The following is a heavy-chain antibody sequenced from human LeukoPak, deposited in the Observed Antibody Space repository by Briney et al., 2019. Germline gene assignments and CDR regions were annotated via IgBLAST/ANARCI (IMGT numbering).Heavy chain of an antibody. Sequence: PGGSLRLSCAASGFTFSAYWMSWVRQAPGKGLEWVANLKQDGSEKYHVDSVKGRFTISRDNAKNSLYLQMNSLRGEDTAVYYCARDDGFYSASGIYQNYFDHWGQGILVTVSP. J-gene: IGHJ4*02. CDR3: ARDDGFYSASGIYQNYFDH. V-gene: IGHV3-7*01. D-gene: IGHD3-10*01. CDR1: GFTFSAYW. CDR2: LKQDGSEK.